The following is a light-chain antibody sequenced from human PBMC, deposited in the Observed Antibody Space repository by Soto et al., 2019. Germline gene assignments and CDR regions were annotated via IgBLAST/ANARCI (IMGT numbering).Light chain of an antibody. J-gene: IGLJ2*01. V-gene: IGLV2-8*01. CDR1: SSDVGGYNY. CDR3: SSYRGSSTSFV. Sequence: QSALTQPPSASGSPGQSVTISCTGTSSDVGGYNYVSWYQQHPGKAPKLMIYDVSNRPSGVSDRFSGSKSGNTASLTISGLLAEDEADYYCSSYRGSSTSFVFGGGTKVTVL. CDR2: DVS.